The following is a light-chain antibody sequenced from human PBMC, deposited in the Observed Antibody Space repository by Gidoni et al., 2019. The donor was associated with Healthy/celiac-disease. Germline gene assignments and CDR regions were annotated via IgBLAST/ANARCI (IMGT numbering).Light chain of an antibody. V-gene: IGKV3-11*01. CDR3: QQRSNWPQT. CDR2: DAS. Sequence: EIVLTQSPATLSLSPGERATQQKPGQAPRLLIYDASNRATGIPARFSGSGSGTDFTLTISSLEPEDFAVYYCQQRSNWPQTFGQGTKLEIK. J-gene: IGKJ2*01.